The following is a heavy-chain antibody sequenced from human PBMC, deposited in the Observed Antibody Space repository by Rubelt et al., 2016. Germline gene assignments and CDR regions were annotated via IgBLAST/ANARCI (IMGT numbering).Heavy chain of an antibody. Sequence: GFTLNNYWMHWVRQAPGKGLVWVSEIKYDGSATNYADSVKGRFTISRDSAMSTLYLQVNSLRAEDTAVYYCARDESRIEPKRGNNFDYWGQGTLVTASS. V-gene: IGHV3-74*01. CDR3: ARDESRIEPKRGNNFDY. CDR2: IKYDGSAT. CDR1: GFTLNNYW. J-gene: IGHJ4*02. D-gene: IGHD4-23*01.